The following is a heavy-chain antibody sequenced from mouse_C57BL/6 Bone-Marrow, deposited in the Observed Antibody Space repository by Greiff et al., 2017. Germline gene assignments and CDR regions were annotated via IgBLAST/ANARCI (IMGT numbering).Heavy chain of an antibody. CDR1: GYTFTSYW. V-gene: IGHV1-72*01. J-gene: IGHJ1*03. D-gene: IGHD1-1*01. Sequence: VQLQQPGAELVKPGASVKLSCKASGYTFTSYWMHWVKQRPGRGLEWIGRIDPNSGGTKYNEKFKSKATLTVDKPSSTAYMQLSSLTSEDSAVYYCARESTTAVGDWYFDVWGTGTTVTVSS. CDR3: ARESTTAVGDWYFDV. CDR2: IDPNSGGT.